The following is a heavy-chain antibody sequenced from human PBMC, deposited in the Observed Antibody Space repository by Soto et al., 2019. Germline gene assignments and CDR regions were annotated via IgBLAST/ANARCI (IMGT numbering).Heavy chain of an antibody. CDR3: ARIRGSWFEELWGGHYGMGV. J-gene: IGHJ6*02. CDR2: IFSNDEK. D-gene: IGHD3-10*01. V-gene: IGHV2-26*01. Sequence: QVTLKESGPVLVKPTETLTLTCTVSGFSLSNARMGVSWIRQPPGKALEWLAHIFSNDEKSYSTSLKSRLNTSKETSKSNVVLTSTSIVPVDTATYFRARIRGSWFEELWGGHYGMGVWGQGTTVTVSS. CDR1: GFSLSNARMG.